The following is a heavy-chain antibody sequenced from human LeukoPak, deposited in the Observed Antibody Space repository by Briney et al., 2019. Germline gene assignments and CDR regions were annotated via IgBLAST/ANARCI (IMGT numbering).Heavy chain of an antibody. CDR1: GATFSSYA. D-gene: IGHD5-24*01. V-gene: IGHV1-69*04. J-gene: IGHJ4*02. CDR3: ARDGDMATISSGYDY. CDR2: IIPILGIA. Sequence: SVKVSCTASGATFSSYAISWVRQAPGQGLEWMGRIIPILGIANYAQKFQGRVTITADKSTSTAYMELSSLRSEDTAVYYCARDGDMATISSGYDYWGQGTLVTVSS.